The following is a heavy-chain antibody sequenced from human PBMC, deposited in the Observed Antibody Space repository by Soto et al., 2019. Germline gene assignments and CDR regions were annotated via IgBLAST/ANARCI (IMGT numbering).Heavy chain of an antibody. V-gene: IGHV4-39*07. CDR2: IYYSGNT. D-gene: IGHD3-16*02. Sequence: SETMSLTCSVSSASLSSSTYYWSWIRQPPGRGPEWIGSIYYSGNTYYKPSLKSRVTISVDTSKNQFSLKLSSVTAADTAVYYCARVANYVWGSYRSFRRSPGSDYWGQGTLVTVSS. CDR3: ARVANYVWGSYRSFRRSPGSDY. CDR1: SASLSSSTYY. J-gene: IGHJ4*02.